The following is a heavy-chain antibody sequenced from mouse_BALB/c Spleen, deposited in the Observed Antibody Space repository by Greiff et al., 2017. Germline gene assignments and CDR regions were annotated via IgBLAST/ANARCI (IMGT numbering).Heavy chain of an antibody. D-gene: IGHD1-1*01. Sequence: EVQRVESGGGLVQPGGSRKLSCAASGFTFSSFGMHWVRQAPEKGLEWVAYISSGSSTIYYADTVKGRFTISRDNPKNTLFLQMTSLRSEDTAMYYCARRGNYGSHYAMDYWGQGTSVTVSS. J-gene: IGHJ4*01. CDR3: ARRGNYGSHYAMDY. CDR1: GFTFSSFG. V-gene: IGHV5-17*02. CDR2: ISSGSSTI.